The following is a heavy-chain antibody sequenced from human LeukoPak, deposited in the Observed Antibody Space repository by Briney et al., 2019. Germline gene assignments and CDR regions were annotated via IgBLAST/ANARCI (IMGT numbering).Heavy chain of an antibody. V-gene: IGHV1-18*01. J-gene: IGHJ4*02. CDR2: ISAYNGNT. Sequence: GASVKVSCKASGYTFTSYGISWVRQAPGQGLEWMGWISAYNGNTNYAQRLQGRVTMTTDTPTSTAYMELRSLRSDDTAVYYCARVESYYDSSGPAGYWGQGTLVTVSS. CDR1: GYTFTSYG. D-gene: IGHD3-22*01. CDR3: ARVESYYDSSGPAGY.